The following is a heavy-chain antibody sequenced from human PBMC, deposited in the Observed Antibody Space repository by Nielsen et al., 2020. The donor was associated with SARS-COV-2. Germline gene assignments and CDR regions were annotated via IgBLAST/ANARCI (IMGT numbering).Heavy chain of an antibody. CDR1: GGSFSGYY. Sequence: LRLSCAVYGGSFSGYYWSWIRQPPGKGLEWIGEINHSGSTNYNPSLKSRVTISVDTSKNQFSLKLSSVTAADTAVYYCARDGVSGNYFDYWGPGTLVTVSS. V-gene: IGHV4-34*01. J-gene: IGHJ4*02. CDR2: INHSGST. D-gene: IGHD6-19*01. CDR3: ARDGVSGNYFDY.